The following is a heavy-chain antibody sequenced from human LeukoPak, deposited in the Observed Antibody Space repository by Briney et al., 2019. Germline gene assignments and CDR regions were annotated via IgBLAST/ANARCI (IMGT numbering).Heavy chain of an antibody. CDR3: ARDIAVAGEPDY. CDR2: IYYSGST. CDR1: GGSISSSSYY. D-gene: IGHD6-19*01. Sequence: SETLSLTCTVSGGSISSSSYYWGWIRQPPGKGLEWIGSIYYSGSTYYNPSLKSRVTISVDTSKNQFSLKLSSVTAADTAVYYCARDIAVAGEPDYWGQGTLVTVSS. V-gene: IGHV4-39*02. J-gene: IGHJ4*02.